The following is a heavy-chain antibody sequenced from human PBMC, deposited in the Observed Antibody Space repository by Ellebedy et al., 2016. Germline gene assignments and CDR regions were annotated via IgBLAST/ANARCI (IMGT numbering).Heavy chain of an antibody. Sequence: GESLKISXAASGFTFSSYSMNWVRQAPGKGLEWVSYISSSSSTIYYADSVKGRFTISRDNAKNSLYLQMNSLRAEDTAVYYCARRIAAVWFDPWGQGTLVTVSS. CDR1: GFTFSSYS. D-gene: IGHD6-13*01. CDR3: ARRIAAVWFDP. J-gene: IGHJ5*02. CDR2: ISSSSSTI. V-gene: IGHV3-48*04.